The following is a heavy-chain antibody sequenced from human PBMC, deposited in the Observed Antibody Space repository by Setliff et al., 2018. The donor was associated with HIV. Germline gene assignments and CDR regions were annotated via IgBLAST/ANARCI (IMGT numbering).Heavy chain of an antibody. CDR1: GGSFSGYY. D-gene: IGHD4-17*01. J-gene: IGHJ3*02. V-gene: IGHV4-59*01. CDR2: IYDSGST. Sequence: SETLSLTCAVYGGSFSGYYWSWIRQPPGKGLEWIGYIYDSGSTNYNPSPKSRVTISVDTSKNYFSLKLTSVTAADTAVYYCARSRPSLRAFDIWGQGTMVTVSS. CDR3: ARSRPSLRAFDI.